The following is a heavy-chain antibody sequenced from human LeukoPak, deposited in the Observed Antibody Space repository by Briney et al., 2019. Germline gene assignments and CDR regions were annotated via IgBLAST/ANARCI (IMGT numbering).Heavy chain of an antibody. Sequence: SVKVSCKASGGTFSSYTISRVRQAPGQGLEWMGRIIPILGIANYAQKFQGRVTITTDESTSTAYMELSSLRSEDTAVYYCARDTIAAAGGYFDYWGQGTLVTVSS. CDR3: ARDTIAAAGGYFDY. J-gene: IGHJ4*02. CDR1: GGTFSSYT. CDR2: IIPILGIA. D-gene: IGHD6-13*01. V-gene: IGHV1-69*16.